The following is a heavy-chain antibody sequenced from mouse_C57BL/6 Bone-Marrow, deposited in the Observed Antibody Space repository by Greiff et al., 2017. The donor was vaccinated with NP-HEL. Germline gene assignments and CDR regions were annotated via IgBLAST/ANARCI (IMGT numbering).Heavy chain of an antibody. CDR1: GYTFTSYW. CDR3: ARRRNDYPYYYAMDY. CDR2: IYPGSGST. Sequence: QVQLQQSGAELVKPGASVKMSCKASGYTFTSYWITWVKQRPGQGLEWIGDIYPGSGSTNYNEKFKSKATLTVDTSSSTAYMQLSSLTSEDSAVYYCARRRNDYPYYYAMDYWGQGTSVTVSS. J-gene: IGHJ4*01. V-gene: IGHV1-55*01. D-gene: IGHD2-4*01.